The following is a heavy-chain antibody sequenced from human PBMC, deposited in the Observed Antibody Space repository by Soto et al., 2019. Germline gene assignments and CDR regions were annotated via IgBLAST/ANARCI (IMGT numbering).Heavy chain of an antibody. D-gene: IGHD2-2*01. CDR3: ATSMPPEYYYYGMDV. Sequence: SVKVSCKASGYTFTGYYMHWVRQAPGQGLEWMGWINPNSGGTNYAQKFQGWVTMTRDTSISTAYMELSRLRSDDTAVYYCATSMPPEYYYYGMDVWGQGTTVTSP. V-gene: IGHV1-2*04. CDR2: INPNSGGT. J-gene: IGHJ6*02. CDR1: GYTFTGYY.